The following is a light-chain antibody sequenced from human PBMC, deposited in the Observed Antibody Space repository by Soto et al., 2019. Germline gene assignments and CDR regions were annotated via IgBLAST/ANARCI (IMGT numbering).Light chain of an antibody. CDR1: HDIINY. Sequence: DIQMTQSPSSLSASVGDRVTITCQASHDIINYLNWFQQKPGEAPKLLIFDAFKLETGVPSRFSGSGSGTDFTLTISSLQPEDIATYYCQQYDNISVTFGGGTKVEIK. CDR3: QQYDNISVT. J-gene: IGKJ4*01. V-gene: IGKV1-33*01. CDR2: DAF.